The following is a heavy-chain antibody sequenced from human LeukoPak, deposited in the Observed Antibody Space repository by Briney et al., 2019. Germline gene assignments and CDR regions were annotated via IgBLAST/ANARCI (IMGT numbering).Heavy chain of an antibody. CDR1: GYSFTGQY. CDR3: ARDRDYGSGIFDY. CDR2: INPNSGGT. Sequence: ASVKVSCKASGYSFTGQYMHWVRQAPGQGLEWMGWINPNSGGTNYAQKFQGRVTMTRDTSISTAYMELNRLRSDDTAVYYCARDRDYGSGIFDYWGQGTLVTVSS. V-gene: IGHV1-2*02. J-gene: IGHJ4*02. D-gene: IGHD3-10*01.